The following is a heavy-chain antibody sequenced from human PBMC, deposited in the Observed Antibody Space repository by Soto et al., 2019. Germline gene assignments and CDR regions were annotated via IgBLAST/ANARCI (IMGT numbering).Heavy chain of an antibody. D-gene: IGHD3-10*01. CDR2: ISTYNGNT. CDR1: GYTFTSYG. CDR3: TREMVRGVGSDY. J-gene: IGHJ4*02. Sequence: QVQLVQSGAEVKKPGASVKVSCKASGYTFTSYGISWVRQAPGQGLEWMGWISTYNGNTKYAQKLQGRVTMTTDTPTSTAYMKLGSLRADDTAVFYCTREMVRGVGSDYWGQGTLVTVSS. V-gene: IGHV1-18*01.